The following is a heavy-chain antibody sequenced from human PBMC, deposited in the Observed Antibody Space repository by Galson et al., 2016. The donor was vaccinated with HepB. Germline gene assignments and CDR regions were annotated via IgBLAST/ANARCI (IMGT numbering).Heavy chain of an antibody. CDR2: VYIGGSN. Sequence: ETLSLTCVVSGGSITSSNWWSWVRQPPGKGLEWIGEVYIGGSNNYDPSLETRVTISIDKSKNEFSLNLHSVTAADTAVYYCARGQAPAARGYNWFDPWGQGILVTVSS. D-gene: IGHD2-2*01. V-gene: IGHV4-4*02. CDR1: GGSITSSNW. CDR3: ARGQAPAARGYNWFDP. J-gene: IGHJ5*02.